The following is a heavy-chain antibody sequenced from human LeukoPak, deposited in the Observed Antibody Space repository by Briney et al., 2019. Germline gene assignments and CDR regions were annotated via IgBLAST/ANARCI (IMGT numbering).Heavy chain of an antibody. J-gene: IGHJ4*02. CDR1: KFTINNYA. CDR2: ISWNSETI. V-gene: IGHV3-9*01. D-gene: IGHD3-10*01. Sequence: PGGSLRLSCAASKFTINNYAMHWVRQAPGKGLEWVSSISWNSETIGYADSVKGRFTISRDNAKNSLYLQMNNLRAEDTAVYYCVGPDSQFDCWGQGTLVTVSS. CDR3: VGPDSQFDC.